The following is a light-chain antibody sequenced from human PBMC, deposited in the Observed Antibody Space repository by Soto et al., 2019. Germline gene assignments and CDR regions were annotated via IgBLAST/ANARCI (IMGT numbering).Light chain of an antibody. J-gene: IGLJ3*02. CDR1: SSYIGAGYD. V-gene: IGLV1-40*01. Sequence: QSVLTQPPSVSGAPGQRVTISCTGSSSYIGAGYDVHWYQQLPGTAPKLLIYGNSNRPSGVPDRFSGSKSGTSASLAITGRQAEDEADYYCQSYDSSLSGAVFGGGTKVTVL. CDR2: GNS. CDR3: QSYDSSLSGAV.